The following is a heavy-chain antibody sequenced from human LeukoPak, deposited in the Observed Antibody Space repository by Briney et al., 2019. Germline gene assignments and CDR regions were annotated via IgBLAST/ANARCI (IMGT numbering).Heavy chain of an antibody. V-gene: IGHV3-23*01. Sequence: GGSLRLSCAASGFTFSSYAMTWVRQASGKGLEWVSAIGGSGGSTYYADSVKGRFTISGDNSKNTLYLQMNSLRAEDTAVYYCAKQSGGSGTYYYYWGQGTLVTVSS. CDR1: GFTFSSYA. CDR2: IGGSGGST. CDR3: AKQSGGSGTYYYY. J-gene: IGHJ4*02. D-gene: IGHD3-10*01.